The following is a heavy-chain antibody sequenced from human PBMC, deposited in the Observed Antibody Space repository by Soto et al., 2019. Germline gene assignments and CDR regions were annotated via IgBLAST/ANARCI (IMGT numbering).Heavy chain of an antibody. D-gene: IGHD3-3*01. CDR1: GGSVSSGSYY. CDR2: IYYSGST. CDR3: GRELICDFWSGQPAAFAT. Sequence: SETLSLTCTVSGGSVSSGSYYWSWIRQPPGKGLEWIGYIYYSGSTNYNPSLKSRVTISVDTSKNQFSLKLSSVTAADPAVYCCGRELICDFWSGQPAAFATLGPGTTVT. V-gene: IGHV4-61*01. J-gene: IGHJ3*02.